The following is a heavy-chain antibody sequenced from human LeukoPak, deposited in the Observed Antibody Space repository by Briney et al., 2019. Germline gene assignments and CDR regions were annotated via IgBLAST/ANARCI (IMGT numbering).Heavy chain of an antibody. V-gene: IGHV3-30*02. CDR2: IRYDGINK. CDR1: GFTFSTHG. Sequence: GGSLRLSCAASGFTFSTHGMHWVRQAPGKGLEWVAFIRYDGINKYYADSVKGRFTISRDSFKNTLYLQMNSLRAEDTAVYYCARKRPIFGLGWFGELDYYYMDVWAKGPRSPSP. D-gene: IGHD3-10*01. CDR3: ARKRPIFGLGWFGELDYYYMDV. J-gene: IGHJ6*03.